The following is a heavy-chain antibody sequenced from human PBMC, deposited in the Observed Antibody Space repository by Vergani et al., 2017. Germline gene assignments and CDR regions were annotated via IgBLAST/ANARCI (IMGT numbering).Heavy chain of an antibody. CDR2: IIPIFGTA. Sequence: VQLVQSGSELKKPGASVKVSCKASGYTFTSYAMNWVRQAPGQGLEWMGGIIPIFGTANYAQKFPGRVTITADESTSTAYMDLSSLRSEDTAVYYCARNDPVGATNYWGQGTLVTVSS. D-gene: IGHD1-26*01. J-gene: IGHJ4*02. CDR1: GYTFTSYA. CDR3: ARNDPVGATNY. V-gene: IGHV1-69*01.